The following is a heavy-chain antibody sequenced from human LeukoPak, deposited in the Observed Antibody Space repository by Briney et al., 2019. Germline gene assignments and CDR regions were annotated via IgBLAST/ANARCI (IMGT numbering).Heavy chain of an antibody. V-gene: IGHV3-13*01. CDR3: AGGTYRRMDV. J-gene: IGHJ6*02. CDR1: GLTFSTYD. D-gene: IGHD3-16*02. Sequence: GGSLRLSCAASGLTFSTYDMRWVRQATGKGLEWVSAIGIAGDTYYPGSVKGRFTISRENAKNSLYLQMNNLRVGDTAVYYCAGGTYRRMDVWGRGTTVTVS. CDR2: IGIAGDT.